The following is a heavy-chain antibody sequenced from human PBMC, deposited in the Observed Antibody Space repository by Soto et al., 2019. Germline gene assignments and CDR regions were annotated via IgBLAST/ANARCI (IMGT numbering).Heavy chain of an antibody. D-gene: IGHD6-13*01. J-gene: IGHJ4*02. V-gene: IGHV4-59*08. Sequence: QVQLQESGPGLVKPSETLSLTCTVSGGSMSSYYWSWIRQPPGKGLEWIGYIYYSGSTNYNPSLNSRVNISVDTSKNQFSLKLSSGTAADTAVYYCARRTSWYALAYWGQGTLVTVSS. CDR2: IYYSGST. CDR1: GGSMSSYY. CDR3: ARRTSWYALAY.